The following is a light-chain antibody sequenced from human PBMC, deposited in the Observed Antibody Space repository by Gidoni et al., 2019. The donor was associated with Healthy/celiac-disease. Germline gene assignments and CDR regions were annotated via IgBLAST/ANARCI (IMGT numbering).Light chain of an antibody. CDR3: QQSDSTPQLT. CDR2: AAS. V-gene: IGKV1-39*01. CDR1: QSIISY. Sequence: IQMTQSPSSLSASVGDRVTITFRASQSIISYLNWYQQNPGKAPKLLIYAASSLQSGVPSRFSGSGSGTDFTLNIISLQPEDFATYYCQQSDSTPQLTFGGGTKVEIK. J-gene: IGKJ4*01.